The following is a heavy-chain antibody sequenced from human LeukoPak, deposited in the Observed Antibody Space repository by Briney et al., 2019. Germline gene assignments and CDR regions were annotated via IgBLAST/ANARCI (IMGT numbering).Heavy chain of an antibody. CDR2: IYYSGST. V-gene: IGHV4-39*01. D-gene: IGHD5-12*01. CDR3: ARLGVVATIPPTYYFDY. Sequence: GSLRLSCAASGFTFSNYAMSWVRQPPGKALEWIGSIYYSGSTYSNPSLKSRVTISLDTSKSQFSLRLRSVTAADAAVYYCARLGVVATIPPTYYFDYWGQGTLVTVSS. J-gene: IGHJ4*02. CDR1: GFTFSNYA.